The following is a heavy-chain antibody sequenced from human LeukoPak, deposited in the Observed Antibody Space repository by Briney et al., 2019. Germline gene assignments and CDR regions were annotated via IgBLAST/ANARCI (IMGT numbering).Heavy chain of an antibody. J-gene: IGHJ3*02. V-gene: IGHV1-2*04. CDR2: INPNSGGT. CDR1: GYTFTGYY. D-gene: IGHD1-26*01. Sequence: ASVKVSCKASGYTFTGYYMHWVRQAPGQGLEWMGWINPNSGGTNYAQKFQGWVTMTRDTSTSTVYMELSSLRSEDTAVYYCARRVGATSDAFDIWGQGTMVTVSS. CDR3: ARRVGATSDAFDI.